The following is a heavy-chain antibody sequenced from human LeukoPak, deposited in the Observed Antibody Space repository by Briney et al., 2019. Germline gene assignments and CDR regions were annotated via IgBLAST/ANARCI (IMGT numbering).Heavy chain of an antibody. D-gene: IGHD3-22*01. V-gene: IGHV3-48*03. J-gene: IGHJ4*02. CDR1: GFTFSSYD. CDR3: AKDGPYDSSGYYPFDY. CDR2: ISSSGSTI. Sequence: GGSLRLSCAASGFTFSSYDMHWVRQAPGKGLEWVSYISSSGSTIYYADSVKGRFTISRDNSKNTLYLQMNSLRAEDTAVYYCAKDGPYDSSGYYPFDYWGQGTLVTVSS.